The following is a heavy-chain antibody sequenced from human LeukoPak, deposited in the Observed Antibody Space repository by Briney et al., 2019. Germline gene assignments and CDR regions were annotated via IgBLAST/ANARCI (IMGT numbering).Heavy chain of an antibody. V-gene: IGHV4-39*07. J-gene: IGHJ6*03. D-gene: IGHD3-3*01. Sequence: SETLSLTCTVSGDSISSSSYSWGWIRQPPGKGLEWIGSIYSSGSTYDNPSLKSRVTISVDTSKNQFSLKLSSVTAADTAVYYCARGGYDFWSGYYRTYYYYMDVWGKGTTVTVSS. CDR3: ARGGYDFWSGYYRTYYYYMDV. CDR2: IYSSGST. CDR1: GDSISSSSYS.